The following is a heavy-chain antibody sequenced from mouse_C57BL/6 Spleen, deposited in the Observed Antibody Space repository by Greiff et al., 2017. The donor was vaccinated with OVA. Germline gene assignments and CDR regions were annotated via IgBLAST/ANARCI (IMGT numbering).Heavy chain of an antibody. Sequence: QVQLKESGPELVKPGASVKISCKASGYAFSSSWMNWVKQRPGKGLEWIGRIYPGDGDTNYNGKFKGKATLTADKSSSTAYMQLSSLTSEDSAVYFCARSYYYGSSHAMDYWGQGTSVTVSS. CDR1: GYAFSSSW. CDR3: ARSYYYGSSHAMDY. D-gene: IGHD1-1*01. J-gene: IGHJ4*01. CDR2: IYPGDGDT. V-gene: IGHV1-82*01.